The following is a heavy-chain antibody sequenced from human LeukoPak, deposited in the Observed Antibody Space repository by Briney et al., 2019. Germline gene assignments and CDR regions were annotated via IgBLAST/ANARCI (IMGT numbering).Heavy chain of an antibody. V-gene: IGHV3-48*01. CDR1: GFTFSSYS. J-gene: IGHJ4*02. D-gene: IGHD3-16*01. Sequence: GGSLRLSCAASGFTFSSYSMNWVRQAPGKGLEWVSYISSSSSTIYYADSVKGRFTISRDNAKNSLYLQMNSLRAEDTAVYYCARIRVAGGVDYWGQGTLVTVSS. CDR3: ARIRVAGGVDY. CDR2: ISSSSSTI.